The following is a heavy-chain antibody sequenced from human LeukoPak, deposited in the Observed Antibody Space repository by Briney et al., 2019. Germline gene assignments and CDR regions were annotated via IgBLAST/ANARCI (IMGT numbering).Heavy chain of an antibody. CDR2: IYYSGST. J-gene: IGHJ4*02. CDR3: AREGAILYYFDY. Sequence: SQTLSLTCTVSGGSISSGGYYWSWIRQHPGEGLEWIGYIYYSGSTYYNPSLKSRVTISVDTSKNQFSLKLSSVTAADTAVYYCAREGAILYYFDYWGQGTLVTVSS. D-gene: IGHD3-3*01. CDR1: GGSISSGGYY. V-gene: IGHV4-31*03.